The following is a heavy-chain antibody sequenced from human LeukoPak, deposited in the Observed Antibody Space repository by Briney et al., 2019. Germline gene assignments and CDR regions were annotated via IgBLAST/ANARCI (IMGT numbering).Heavy chain of an antibody. D-gene: IGHD1-26*01. CDR3: AVGVVGTTEGEAFDI. J-gene: IGHJ3*02. V-gene: IGHV1-18*01. CDR2: VNAYNGNT. CDR1: GYTFTSYG. Sequence: ASVKVSCKASGYTFTSYGISWVRQAPGQGLEWMGWVNAYNGNTNYAQKLQGRVTMTTDTSTSTAYMELRSLRSDDSAVYYCAVGVVGTTEGEAFDIWGQGTMVTVSS.